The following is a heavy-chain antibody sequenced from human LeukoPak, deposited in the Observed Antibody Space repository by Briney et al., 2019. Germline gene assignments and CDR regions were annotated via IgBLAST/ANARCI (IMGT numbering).Heavy chain of an antibody. D-gene: IGHD2-8*01. V-gene: IGHV4-39*01. Sequence: SETLSLTCTVSGGSISSSSYYWGWIRQPPGKGLEWIGSIYYSGSTYYNPSLKSRVTISVDTSKNQFSLNLNSVTAADTAVYYCARQMDRVSDFDYWGQGTLVTVSS. J-gene: IGHJ4*02. CDR1: GGSISSSSYY. CDR3: ARQMDRVSDFDY. CDR2: IYYSGST.